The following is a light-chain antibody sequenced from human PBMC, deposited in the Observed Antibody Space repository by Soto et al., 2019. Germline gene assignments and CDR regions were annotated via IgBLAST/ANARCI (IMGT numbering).Light chain of an antibody. CDR1: SSDVGGYNY. J-gene: IGLJ3*02. CDR2: EVS. CDR3: SSYAGSKNSV. V-gene: IGLV2-8*01. Sequence: QSVLTQPPSASGSPGQSVTISCTGTSSDVGGYNYVSWYQQHPDKAPKLMIYEVSKRPSGVPDRFSGSKSGNTASLTVSGLQAEDEAYYYCSSYAGSKNSVFGGGTKLTVL.